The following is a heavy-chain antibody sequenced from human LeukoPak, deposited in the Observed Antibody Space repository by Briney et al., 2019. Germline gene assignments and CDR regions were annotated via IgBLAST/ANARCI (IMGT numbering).Heavy chain of an antibody. V-gene: IGHV3-74*01. D-gene: IGHD1-20*01. CDR2: INSDGSST. J-gene: IGHJ3*02. CDR3: ARAPHNWRPNDAFDI. Sequence: PGGSLRLSCAASGFTFSSYWIHLVRQAPGKGLVWVSRINSDGSSTSYADSVKGRFTISRDNAKNTLYLQMNSLRAEDTAVYYCARAPHNWRPNDAFDIWGQGTMVTVSS. CDR1: GFTFSSYW.